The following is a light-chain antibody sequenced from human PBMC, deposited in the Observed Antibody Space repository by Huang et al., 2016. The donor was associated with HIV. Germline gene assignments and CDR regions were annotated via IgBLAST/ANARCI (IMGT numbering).Light chain of an antibody. Sequence: EIVLTQSPGTLSLSLGDRATLPCRASQSLSSSYLAWYQQKPGQAPRLRIYATSSRDTGIPDRFSGSASGTDFTLTIGRLEPEDLAVYYCQQYGSSPWTFGQGTKVEIQ. CDR2: ATS. V-gene: IGKV3-20*01. CDR1: QSLSSSY. J-gene: IGKJ1*01. CDR3: QQYGSSPWT.